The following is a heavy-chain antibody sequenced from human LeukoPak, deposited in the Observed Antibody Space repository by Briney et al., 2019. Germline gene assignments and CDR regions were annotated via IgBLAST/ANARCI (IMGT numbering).Heavy chain of an antibody. CDR1: GGSISSSSYY. Sequence: SETLSLTCTVSGGSISSSSYYWGWIRQPPGKGLEWIGSIYYSGSTNYNPSLKSRVTISVDTSKNQFSLKLSSVTAADTAVYYCARGYYDSSGYYRVGDYWGQGTLVTVSS. J-gene: IGHJ4*02. V-gene: IGHV4-39*07. D-gene: IGHD3-22*01. CDR2: IYYSGST. CDR3: ARGYYDSSGYYRVGDY.